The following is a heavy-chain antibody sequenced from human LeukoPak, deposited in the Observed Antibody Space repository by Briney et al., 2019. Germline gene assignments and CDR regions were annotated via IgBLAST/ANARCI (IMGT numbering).Heavy chain of an antibody. J-gene: IGHJ6*02. CDR1: GYTFTGYD. V-gene: IGHV1-8*01. CDR2: MNPNSGNT. Sequence: ASVKVSCKASGYTFTGYDINWVRQATGQRLEWMGWMNPNSGNTGYAQKFQGRVTMTRNTSISTAYMELSSLRSEDTAVYYCARPTDHYDIYRMDVRGQGTTVTVSS. CDR3: ARPTDHYDIYRMDV. D-gene: IGHD3-22*01.